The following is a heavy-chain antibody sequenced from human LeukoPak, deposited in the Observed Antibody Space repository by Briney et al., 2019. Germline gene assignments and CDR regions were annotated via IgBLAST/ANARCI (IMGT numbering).Heavy chain of an antibody. CDR3: ARQGNYLNAEYFKH. V-gene: IGHV4-34*01. CDR2: INHSGST. CDR1: GGSFSGYY. D-gene: IGHD1-7*01. J-gene: IGHJ1*01. Sequence: SETLSLTCAVYGGSFSGYYWSWIRQPPGKGLEWIGEINHSGSTNYNPSLKSRVTISVDTSKNQFSLKLSSVTAADTAVYYCARQGNYLNAEYFKHWGQGTLVTVSS.